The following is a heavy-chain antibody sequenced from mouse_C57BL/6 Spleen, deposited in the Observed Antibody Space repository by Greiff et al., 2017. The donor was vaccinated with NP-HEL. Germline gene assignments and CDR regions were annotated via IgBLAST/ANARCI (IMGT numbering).Heavy chain of an antibody. CDR1: GYAFSSSW. CDR3: ARSGNDGYPAWFAY. V-gene: IGHV1-82*01. Sequence: QVQLKESGPELVKPGASVKISCKASGYAFSSSWMNWVKQRPGKGLEWIGRIYPGDGDTNYNGKFKGKATLTADKSSSTAYMQLSSLTSEDSAVYFCARSGNDGYPAWFAYWGQGTLVTVSA. D-gene: IGHD2-3*01. J-gene: IGHJ3*01. CDR2: IYPGDGDT.